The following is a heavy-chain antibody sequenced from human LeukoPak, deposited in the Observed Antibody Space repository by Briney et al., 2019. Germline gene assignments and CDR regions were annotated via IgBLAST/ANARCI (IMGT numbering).Heavy chain of an antibody. V-gene: IGHV3-43*02. CDR1: GFTFDDYA. D-gene: IGHD3-22*01. CDR2: ICGDGGST. J-gene: IGHJ4*02. Sequence: GGSLRLSCAASGFTFDDYAMHWVRQAPGKGLEWGSLICGDGGSTYYADSVKGRFTISRDNSKNSLYLQMNSLRTEDTALYYCAKVLGYYDSSGYYQEGGFDYWGQGTLVTVSS. CDR3: AKVLGYYDSSGYYQEGGFDY.